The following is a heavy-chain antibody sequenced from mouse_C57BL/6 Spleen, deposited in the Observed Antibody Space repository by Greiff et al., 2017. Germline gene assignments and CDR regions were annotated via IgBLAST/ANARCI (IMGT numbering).Heavy chain of an antibody. D-gene: IGHD2-1*01. CDR2: IDPETGGT. V-gene: IGHV1-15*01. CDR3: TLSYGNYAMDY. J-gene: IGHJ4*01. Sequence: QVQLQQSGAELVRPGASVTLSCKASGYTFTDYEMHWVKQTPVHGLEWIGAIDPETGGTAYNQKFKGKAILTADKSSSTAYMELRSLTSEDSAVYYCTLSYGNYAMDYWGQGTSVTVSS. CDR1: GYTFTDYE.